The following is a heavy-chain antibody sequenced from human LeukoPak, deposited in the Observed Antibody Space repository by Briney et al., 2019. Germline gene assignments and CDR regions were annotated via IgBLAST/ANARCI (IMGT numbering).Heavy chain of an antibody. D-gene: IGHD1-1*01. Sequence: GSLRLSCAASGFTFSSYGMSWVRQPPGKGLEWIGEIYHSGTTNYNPSLKSRVTISLDKSKNQFSLKLSSVTAADTAVYYCARELNWRYFDYWGQGTLVTVSS. CDR2: IYHSGTT. CDR1: GFTFSSYGM. V-gene: IGHV4-4*02. CDR3: ARELNWRYFDY. J-gene: IGHJ4*02.